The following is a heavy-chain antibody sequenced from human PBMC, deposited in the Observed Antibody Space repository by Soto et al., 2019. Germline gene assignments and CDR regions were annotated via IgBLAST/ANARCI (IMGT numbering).Heavy chain of an antibody. CDR3: ARMFGMSHWFDP. CDR2: IFSNDEK. Sequence: SGPTLVNPTETLTLTCTVSGFSLSNARMGVSWIRQPPGKALEWLAHIFSNDEKSYSTSLKSRLTISKDTSKSQVVLTMTNMEPVDTATYYCARMFGMSHWFDPWGQGTLVTVSS. CDR1: GFSLSNARMG. J-gene: IGHJ5*02. D-gene: IGHD3-10*01. V-gene: IGHV2-26*01.